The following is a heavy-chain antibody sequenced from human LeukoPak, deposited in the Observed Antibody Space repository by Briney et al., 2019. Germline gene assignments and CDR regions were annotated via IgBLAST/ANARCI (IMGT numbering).Heavy chain of an antibody. CDR2: IYHSGST. Sequence: PSETLSLTCTVSGGSISSGGYYWSWIRQPPGKGLEWIGYIYHSGSTYYNPSLKSRVTISVDRSKNQFSLKLSSVTAADTAVYYCARELLLKQDHIRRSYGPHFDYWGQGTLVTVSS. CDR1: GGSISSGGYY. J-gene: IGHJ4*02. D-gene: IGHD1-26*01. V-gene: IGHV4-30-2*01. CDR3: ARELLLKQDHIRRSYGPHFDY.